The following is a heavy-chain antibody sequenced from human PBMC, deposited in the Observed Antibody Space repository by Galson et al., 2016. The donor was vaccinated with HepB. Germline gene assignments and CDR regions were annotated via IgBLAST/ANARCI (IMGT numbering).Heavy chain of an antibody. CDR2: ISHDGGAT. J-gene: IGHJ5*02. D-gene: IGHD6-19*01. CDR3: AKDFRTGWTNWFDP. V-gene: IGHV3-30*18. Sequence: SLRPSCAASGFMLSGYGMHWVRPAPGKGLEWVSMISHDGGATYSGDSVTGRFAVSRDISKNTVYLDMIHRRPEATAVYSCAKDFRTGWTNWFDPWGQGTLVTVSS. CDR1: GFMLSGYG.